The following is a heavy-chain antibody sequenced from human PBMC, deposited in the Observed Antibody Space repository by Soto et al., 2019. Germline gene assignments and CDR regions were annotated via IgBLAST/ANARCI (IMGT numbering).Heavy chain of an antibody. J-gene: IGHJ4*02. D-gene: IGHD6-13*01. CDR1: GFTFSSYS. Sequence: EVHLVESGGGLVQPGGSLRLSCAASGFTFSSYSLNWVRQAPGKGLEWVSYITSSGTTVYYADSVRGRFTISRDNAKNSLYLQMNSLRDDDPAVSYCARGSSNWAYYFDFWGQGTLVTVSS. CDR3: ARGSSNWAYYFDF. V-gene: IGHV3-48*02. CDR2: ITSSGTTV.